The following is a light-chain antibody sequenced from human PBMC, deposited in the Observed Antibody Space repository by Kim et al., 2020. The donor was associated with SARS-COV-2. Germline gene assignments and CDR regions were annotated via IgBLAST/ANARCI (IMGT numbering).Light chain of an antibody. CDR3: NSRDSSDSVV. CDR2: GRN. CDR1: SLRSYY. Sequence: VSLGQTVRITCQGDSLRSYYATWYQQKPGQAPVLVIYGRNNRPSGIPDRFSGSSSGNTASLTITGAQADDEADYYCNSRDSSDSVVFGGGTQLTVL. V-gene: IGLV3-19*01. J-gene: IGLJ2*01.